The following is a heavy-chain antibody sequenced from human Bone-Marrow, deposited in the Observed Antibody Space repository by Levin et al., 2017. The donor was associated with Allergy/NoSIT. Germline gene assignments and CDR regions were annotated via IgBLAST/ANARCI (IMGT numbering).Heavy chain of an antibody. CDR3: AKDLSHEYDFWSGYTSSYYYGMHV. Sequence: GESLKISCAASGFIFSSYGMHWVRQAPGKGVEWVALISYDGSNTYYGDSVRGRFTISRDNSKKTVYLEMKGLRGEDTAVYYCAKDLSHEYDFWSGYTSSYYYGMHVWGQGTAVTVSS. CDR2: ISYDGSNT. V-gene: IGHV3-30*18. CDR1: GFIFSSYG. D-gene: IGHD3-3*01. J-gene: IGHJ6*02.